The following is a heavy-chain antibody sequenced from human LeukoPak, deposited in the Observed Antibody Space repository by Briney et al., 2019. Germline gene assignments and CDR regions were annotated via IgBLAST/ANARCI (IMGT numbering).Heavy chain of an antibody. CDR1: GFTFSGYA. D-gene: IGHD2-15*01. Sequence: PGGSLRLSCSASGFTFSGYAMHWVRQAPGKGLEYVSSISSNGGSTYYADSVKGRFTISRDNSKNSLYLQMNSLRAEDTAVYYCARVRCSGGGCFYNFDYWGQGSLVTVSS. V-gene: IGHV3-64*04. J-gene: IGHJ4*02. CDR3: ARVRCSGGGCFYNFDY. CDR2: ISSNGGST.